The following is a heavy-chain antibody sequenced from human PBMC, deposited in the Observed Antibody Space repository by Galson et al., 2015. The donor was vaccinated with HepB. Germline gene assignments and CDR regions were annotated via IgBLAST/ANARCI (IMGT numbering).Heavy chain of an antibody. J-gene: IGHJ4*02. Sequence: SLRLSCAASGFTFSSYGMHWVRQAPGKGLEWVAVISYDGSNKYYADSVKGRFTISRDNSKNTLYLQMNSLRAEDTAVYYCAKDALQGIAVDASGDFDYWGQGTLVTVSS. V-gene: IGHV3-30*18. CDR3: AKDALQGIAVDASGDFDY. D-gene: IGHD6-19*01. CDR1: GFTFSSYG. CDR2: ISYDGSNK.